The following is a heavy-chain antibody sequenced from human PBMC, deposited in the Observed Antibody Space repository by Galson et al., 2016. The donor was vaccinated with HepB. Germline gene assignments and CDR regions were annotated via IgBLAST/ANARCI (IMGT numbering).Heavy chain of an antibody. Sequence: SETLSLTCTVSGASISSSYWNWIRQPPGKGLEWIGYIYYSGSTNYNPSLKSRVTMSVDTSKNQFSLNLNSVTAADTAVYYCVRGSAYDTRAYTPSDSYYGLDVWGQGTTVTVSS. CDR2: IYYSGST. CDR3: VRGSAYDTRAYTPSDSYYGLDV. D-gene: IGHD3-22*01. V-gene: IGHV4-59*01. J-gene: IGHJ6*02. CDR1: GASISSSY.